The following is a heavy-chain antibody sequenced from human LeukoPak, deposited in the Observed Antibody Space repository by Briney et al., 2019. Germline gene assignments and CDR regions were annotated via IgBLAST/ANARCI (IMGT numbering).Heavy chain of an antibody. CDR1: GESFSGYY. CDR3: ARRCSGDSCYPSRFDY. J-gene: IGHJ4*02. Sequence: PSETLSLTCAVYGESFSGYYWSWIRQPPGKGLEWIGEINHSGSTNYNPSLKSRVTISVGTSKNQFSLKLNSVTAADTAVYYCARRCSGDSCYPSRFDYWGQGTLVTVFS. D-gene: IGHD2-15*01. V-gene: IGHV4-34*01. CDR2: INHSGST.